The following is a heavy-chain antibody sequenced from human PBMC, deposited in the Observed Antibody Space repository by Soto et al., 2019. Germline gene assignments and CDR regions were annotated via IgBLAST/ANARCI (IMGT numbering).Heavy chain of an antibody. J-gene: IGHJ4*02. D-gene: IGHD5-18*01. V-gene: IGHV1-46*01. Sequence: ASVKVSCKASGYTFTSYYMHWVRQAPGQGLEWMGIINPSGGSTSYAQRFQGRVTMTRDTSTSTVYMELSSLRSEDTAVYYCAREVERGYSYGYLEYWGQGTLVTVSS. CDR2: INPSGGST. CDR1: GYTFTSYY. CDR3: AREVERGYSYGYLEY.